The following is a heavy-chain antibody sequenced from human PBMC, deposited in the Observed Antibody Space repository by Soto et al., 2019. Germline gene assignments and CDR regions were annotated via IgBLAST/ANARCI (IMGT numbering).Heavy chain of an antibody. J-gene: IGHJ6*02. CDR3: ARPAHYYYYCMDF. D-gene: IGHD2-2*01. Sequence: PGGSQSLSCAASEFTFSSYAMSWVRPAPGKGLEWDSAIRGSGGSTYYADAAKGRCIIPRDNSPNPVYLQMDRLRAEDTAVYSCARPAHYYYYCMDFWGQGATVTVSS. CDR2: IRGSGGST. V-gene: IGHV3-23*01. CDR1: EFTFSSYA.